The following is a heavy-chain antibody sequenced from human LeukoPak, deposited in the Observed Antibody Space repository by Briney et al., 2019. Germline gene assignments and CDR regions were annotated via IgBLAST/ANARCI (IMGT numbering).Heavy chain of an antibody. D-gene: IGHD2-2*01. CDR2: INPNSGGT. Sequence: ASVTPACKAFGYTFTGYYIHWVRQAPGQGLEWMGWINPNSGGTNYAQKFQGRVTMTRDTSISTAYMELSRLRSDDTAVYYCARGLVVPAAMTTEGTAGYYYYYGMDVWGQGNTVTVSS. J-gene: IGHJ6*01. V-gene: IGHV1-2*02. CDR3: ARGLVVPAAMTTEGTAGYYYYYGMDV. CDR1: GYTFTGYY.